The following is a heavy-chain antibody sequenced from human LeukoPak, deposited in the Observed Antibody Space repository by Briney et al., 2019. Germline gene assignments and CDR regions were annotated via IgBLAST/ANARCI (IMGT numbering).Heavy chain of an antibody. V-gene: IGHV3-64*01. D-gene: IGHD1-26*01. CDR3: ARDGGGSPDY. Sequence: GGSLRLSCVASGFTFSTYSMNWVRQAPGKGLEYVSAIRDNGDTTYYANSVKGRFTISRDNSKNTVYLQMGSLRAEDMAVYYCARDGGGSPDYWGQGTLVTVSS. CDR2: IRDNGDTT. J-gene: IGHJ4*02. CDR1: GFTFSTYS.